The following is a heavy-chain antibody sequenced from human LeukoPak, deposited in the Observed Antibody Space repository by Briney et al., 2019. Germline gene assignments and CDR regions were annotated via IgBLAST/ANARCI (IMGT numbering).Heavy chain of an antibody. CDR3: ARATMVQGVITPPFDY. Sequence: GASVKVSCKASGYTFTSYGICWVRQAPGQGLEWMGWISAYNGNTNYAQKLQGRVTMTTDTSTSTAYMELRSLRSDDTAVYYCARATMVQGVITPPFDYWGQGTLVTVSS. J-gene: IGHJ4*02. CDR1: GYTFTSYG. V-gene: IGHV1-18*01. D-gene: IGHD3-10*01. CDR2: ISAYNGNT.